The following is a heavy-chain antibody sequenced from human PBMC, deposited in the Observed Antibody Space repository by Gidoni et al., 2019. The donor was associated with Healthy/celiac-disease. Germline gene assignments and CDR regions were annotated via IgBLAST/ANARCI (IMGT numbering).Heavy chain of an antibody. D-gene: IGHD3-3*01. J-gene: IGHJ6*02. CDR1: GYTHPEFS. CDR3: ATAGTQYDFWSGFYYYYYGMDV. V-gene: IGHV1-24*01. CDR2: FDPEDGET. Sequence: QVQLVQSGAEVKKPGASVKVSCKVSGYTHPEFSMHSVRKAPGKGLEWMGGFDPEDGETIYAQKFQGRVTMTEDTSTDTAYMELSSLRSEDTAVYYCATAGTQYDFWSGFYYYYYGMDVWGQGTTVTVSS.